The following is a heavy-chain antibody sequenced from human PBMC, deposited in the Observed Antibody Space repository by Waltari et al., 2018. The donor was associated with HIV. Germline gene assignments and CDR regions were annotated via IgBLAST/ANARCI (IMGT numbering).Heavy chain of an antibody. V-gene: IGHV1-2*06. CDR2: INPNSGGT. J-gene: IGHJ4*02. CDR3: ARDRGIVVVTAILSPDY. Sequence: QVQLVQSGAEVKKPGASVKVSCKASGYTFTGYYMHWVRQAPGQGLEWMGRINPNSGGTNYAQKFQGRVTMTRDTSISTAYMELSRLRSDDTAVYYCARDRGIVVVTAILSPDYWGQGTLVTVSS. CDR1: GYTFTGYY. D-gene: IGHD2-21*02.